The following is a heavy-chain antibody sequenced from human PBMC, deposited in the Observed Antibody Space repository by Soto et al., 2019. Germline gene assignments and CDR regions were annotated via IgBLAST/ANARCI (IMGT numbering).Heavy chain of an antibody. CDR2: INPSGGST. CDR1: GYTFTSYY. D-gene: IGHD3-22*01. V-gene: IGHV1-46*01. J-gene: IGHJ4*02. Sequence: ASVKVSCEASGYTFTSYYMHWVRQAPGQGLEWMGIINPSGGSTSYAQKFQGRVTMTRDTSTSTVYMELSSLRSEDTAVYYCARDLGYYDSSGHYPRYWGQGTLVTASS. CDR3: ARDLGYYDSSGHYPRY.